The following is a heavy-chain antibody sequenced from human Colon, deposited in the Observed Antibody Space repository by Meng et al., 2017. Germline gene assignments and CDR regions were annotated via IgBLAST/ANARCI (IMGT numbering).Heavy chain of an antibody. Sequence: GGSLRLSYAASGFTFTRHWMTWVRQAPGKGLEWVASIKADGSDKYYVDSVEGRFTISRDNAKNSLYLQMNSLRAEDSAMYYCARGNSEWPWFFDLWGRGTLVTVSS. D-gene: IGHD1-26*01. V-gene: IGHV3-7*01. CDR2: IKADGSDK. CDR1: GFTFTRHW. J-gene: IGHJ2*01. CDR3: ARGNSEWPWFFDL.